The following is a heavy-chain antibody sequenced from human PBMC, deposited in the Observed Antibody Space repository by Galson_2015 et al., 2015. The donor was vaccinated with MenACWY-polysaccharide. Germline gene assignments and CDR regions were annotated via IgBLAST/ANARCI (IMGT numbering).Heavy chain of an antibody. CDR2: IYWDDDK. CDR3: AHRLGADSNFNY. J-gene: IGHJ4*02. Sequence: PALVKPTPTLTLPCTFSGFSLSASGMGVGWIRQPPGKALEWLALIYWDDDKRYNPSLKSRLTITKDTSKNQVVLTMTNMDPVDTATYFCAHRLGADSNFNYWGQGTLVTVSS. CDR1: GFSLSASGMG. D-gene: IGHD1-26*01. V-gene: IGHV2-5*08.